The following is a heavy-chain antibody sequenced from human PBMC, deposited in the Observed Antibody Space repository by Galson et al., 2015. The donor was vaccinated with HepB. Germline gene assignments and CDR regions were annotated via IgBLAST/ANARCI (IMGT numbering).Heavy chain of an antibody. J-gene: IGHJ4*02. V-gene: IGHV2-5*02. CDR3: AHESVHIGDFDY. D-gene: IGHD2-21*01. CDR1: GFSLSTSGVG. Sequence: PALVKPTQTLTLTCTFSGFSLSTSGVGVGWIRQPPGKALEWLALIYWDDVKRYSPSLKSRLTITKDTSKNQVVLTMTNMDPVDTATYYCAHESVHIGDFDYWGQGTLVTVSS. CDR2: IYWDDVK.